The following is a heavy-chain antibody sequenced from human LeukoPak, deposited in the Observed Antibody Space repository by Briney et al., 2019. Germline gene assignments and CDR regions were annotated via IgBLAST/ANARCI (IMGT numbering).Heavy chain of an antibody. CDR3: ARVRRYSNNWYSDY. D-gene: IGHD6-13*01. Sequence: SETLSLTCTVSDGSISSSSYYCGWIRQPPGKGLEWIGNIYYSGSAYYNPSLKSRVTISVDTSMNQFSLKLTSVTAADTAVYYCARVRRYSNNWYSDYWGQGTLVTVSS. V-gene: IGHV4-39*07. J-gene: IGHJ4*02. CDR2: IYYSGSA. CDR1: DGSISSSSYY.